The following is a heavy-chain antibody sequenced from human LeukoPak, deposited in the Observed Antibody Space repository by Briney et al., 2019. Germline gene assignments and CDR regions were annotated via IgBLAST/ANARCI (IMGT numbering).Heavy chain of an antibody. CDR2: IYYSGST. CDR3: ATLNWAYYFDY. CDR1: GGSISSYY. Sequence: SETLSLTCTVSGGSISSYYWSWIRRPPGKGLEWIGYIYYSGSTNYNPSLKSRVTISVDTSKNQFSLKLSSVTAADTAVYYCATLNWAYYFDYWGQGTLVTVSS. J-gene: IGHJ4*02. D-gene: IGHD7-27*01. V-gene: IGHV4-59*01.